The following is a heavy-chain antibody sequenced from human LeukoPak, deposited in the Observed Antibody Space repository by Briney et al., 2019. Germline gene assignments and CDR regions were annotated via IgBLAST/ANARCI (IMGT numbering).Heavy chain of an antibody. D-gene: IGHD6-19*01. J-gene: IGHJ4*02. CDR3: ARGFFIAVAGLDY. Sequence: TPSETLFLTCAVYGGSFSGYYWSWIRQPPGKGLEWIGEINHSGSTNYNPSLKSRVTISVDTSKNQFSLKLSSVTAADTAVYYCARGFFIAVAGLDYWGQGTLVTVSS. V-gene: IGHV4-34*01. CDR1: GGSFSGYY. CDR2: INHSGST.